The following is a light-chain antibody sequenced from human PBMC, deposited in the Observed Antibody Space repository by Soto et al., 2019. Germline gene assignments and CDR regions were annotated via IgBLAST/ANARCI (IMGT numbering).Light chain of an antibody. J-gene: IGLJ1*01. CDR1: SSDVGGYNY. CDR3: SSYTSSHTCV. V-gene: IGLV2-14*01. CDR2: DVN. Sequence: QSVLTQPASLSGSPGQSITISCTGTSSDVGGYNYVSWHQQHPGKAPKLMIFDVNNRPSGVSNRFSGSKSGNTASLTISGLQAEDEADYYCSSYTSSHTCVFGTGTKVTVL.